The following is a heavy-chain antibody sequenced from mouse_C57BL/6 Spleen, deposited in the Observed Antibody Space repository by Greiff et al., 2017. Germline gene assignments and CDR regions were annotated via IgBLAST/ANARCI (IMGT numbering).Heavy chain of an antibody. CDR1: GYAFSSSW. Sequence: VQVVESGPELVKPGASVKISCKASGYAFSSSWMNWVKQRPGKGLESIGRIYPGDGDTNYNGKFKGKATLTADKSSSTAYMQLSSLTSEDSAVYFCARWTAQATDYWGQGTTLTVSS. CDR2: IYPGDGDT. J-gene: IGHJ2*01. V-gene: IGHV1-82*01. D-gene: IGHD3-2*02. CDR3: ARWTAQATDY.